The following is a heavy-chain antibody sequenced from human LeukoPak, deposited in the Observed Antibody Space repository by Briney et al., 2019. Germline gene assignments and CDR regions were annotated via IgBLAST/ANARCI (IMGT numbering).Heavy chain of an antibody. CDR1: GFTFTSYS. CDR2: ISSDSTYI. CDR3: AKDRWGAVASFDY. D-gene: IGHD6-19*01. Sequence: GGSLRLSCAASGFTFTSYSSTWVRQAPGKGLEWVSSISSDSTYIYYADSVKGRFTISRGNSKNMLYLQMNSLGTEDTAVYYCAKDRWGAVASFDYWGQGTLVTVSS. V-gene: IGHV3-21*06. J-gene: IGHJ4*02.